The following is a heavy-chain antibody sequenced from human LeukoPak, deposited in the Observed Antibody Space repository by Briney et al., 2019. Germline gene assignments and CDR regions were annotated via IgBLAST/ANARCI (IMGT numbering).Heavy chain of an antibody. CDR3: VNGHYADYG. CDR1: GFTFSSYA. Sequence: GGSLRLSCAASGFTFSSYAMHWVRQAPGKGLEYVSALSNDGGSTYYANSVRGRFIISRDNAKKSLYLQMSSLKAEDTAIYYCVNGHYADYGRGQGTLVTVSS. D-gene: IGHD4-17*01. J-gene: IGHJ4*02. V-gene: IGHV3-64*01. CDR2: LSNDGGST.